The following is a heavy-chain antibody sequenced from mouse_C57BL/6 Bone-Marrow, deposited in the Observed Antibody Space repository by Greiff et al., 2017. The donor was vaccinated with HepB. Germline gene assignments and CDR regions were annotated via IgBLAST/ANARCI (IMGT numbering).Heavy chain of an antibody. J-gene: IGHJ4*01. V-gene: IGHV1-55*01. CDR2: IYPGSGST. CDR3: ARSRFEIYYYGSSSHYYAMDY. Sequence: QVQLQQPGAELVKPGASVKMSCKASGYTFTSYWITWVKQRPGQGLEWIGDIYPGSGSTNYNEKFKSKATLTVDTSSRTAYLQLSSLTSEDSAVYYCARSRFEIYYYGSSSHYYAMDYWGQGTSVTVSS. D-gene: IGHD1-1*01. CDR1: GYTFTSYW.